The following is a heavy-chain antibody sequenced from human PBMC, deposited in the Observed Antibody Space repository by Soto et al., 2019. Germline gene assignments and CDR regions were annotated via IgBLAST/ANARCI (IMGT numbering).Heavy chain of an antibody. CDR1: GGSISNYY. CDR2: IYYSGST. D-gene: IGHD1-26*01. Sequence: SETLSLTCTVSGGSISNYYWSWIRQPPGKGLEWIGYIYYSGSTNYNPSLKSRVTISVDTSKNQFSLKLTSVTAVDTALYYCARREIQGPTDYWGQGTLVTVSS. J-gene: IGHJ4*02. V-gene: IGHV4-59*12. CDR3: ARREIQGPTDY.